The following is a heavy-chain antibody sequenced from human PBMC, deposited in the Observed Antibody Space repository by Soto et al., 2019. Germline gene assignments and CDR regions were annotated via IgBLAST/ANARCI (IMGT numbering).Heavy chain of an antibody. CDR3: ASKRIYSSGWYFDP. J-gene: IGHJ5*02. CDR1: GFTFSSYW. CDR2: IKQDGSEK. Sequence: SLRLSCAASGFTFSSYWMSWVRQAAGKGLEWVANIKQDGSEKYYVDSVKGRFTISRDNAKNSLYLQMNSLRAEDTAVYYCASKRIYSSGWYFDPWGQGTLVTVSS. D-gene: IGHD6-19*01. V-gene: IGHV3-7*01.